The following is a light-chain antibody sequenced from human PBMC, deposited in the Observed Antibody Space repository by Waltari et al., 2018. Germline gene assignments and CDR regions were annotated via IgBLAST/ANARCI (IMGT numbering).Light chain of an antibody. CDR1: KSDMGGYDF. CDR2: DVT. CDR3: SSYTSNSTLGV. J-gene: IGLJ3*02. V-gene: IGLV2-14*03. Sequence: QSVLTQPAAVSGSHGQSITISCTGNKSDMGGYDFESCYHHHPAKAPKLMFFDVTNRPSGVSDRFSGSKSVNTSSLTISWLQADDEAVYYCSSYTSNSTLGVFGGGTRLTVL.